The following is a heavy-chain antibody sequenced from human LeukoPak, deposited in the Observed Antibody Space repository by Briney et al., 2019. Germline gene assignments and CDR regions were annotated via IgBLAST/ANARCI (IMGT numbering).Heavy chain of an antibody. CDR3: ARVMEDCTNGVCQIYYYYGMDV. CDR1: GDSISSNIYF. V-gene: IGHV4-39*01. Sequence: SETLSLTCTVSGDSISSNIYFWGWICQPPGKGLEWIGEISYNGNTYYNPSLKSRVTISVDTSKNQFSLKLSSVIAADTAVYYCARVMEDCTNGVCQIYYYYGMDVWGQGTTVTVSS. J-gene: IGHJ6*02. CDR2: ISYNGNT. D-gene: IGHD2-8*01.